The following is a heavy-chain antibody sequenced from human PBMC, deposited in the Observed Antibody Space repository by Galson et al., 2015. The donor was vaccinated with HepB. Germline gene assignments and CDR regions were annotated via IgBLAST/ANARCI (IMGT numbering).Heavy chain of an antibody. CDR1: GFTFSGSA. J-gene: IGHJ3*02. CDR3: TSSVTTYAFDI. V-gene: IGHV3-73*01. D-gene: IGHD4-11*01. CDR2: IRSKANSYAT. Sequence: SLRLSCAASGFTFSGSAMHWVRQASGKGLEWVGRIRSKANSYATAYAASVKGRYTISRDDSKNTAYLQMNSLKTEDTAVYYCTSSVTTYAFDIWGQGTMVTISS.